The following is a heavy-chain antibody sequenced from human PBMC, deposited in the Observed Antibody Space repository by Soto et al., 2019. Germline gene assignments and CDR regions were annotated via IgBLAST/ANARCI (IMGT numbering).Heavy chain of an antibody. CDR2: INHSGST. D-gene: IGHD6-13*01. CDR1: GGSFSGYY. V-gene: IGHV4-34*01. J-gene: IGHJ4*02. CDR3: ARLPTVYGIAAAGSSGFDY. Sequence: SETLSLTCAVYGGSFSGYYWSWLRQPPGKGLERIGEINHSGSTNYNPSLKSRVTISVDTSKNQFSLKLSSVTAADTAVYYCARLPTVYGIAAAGSSGFDYWGQGTLVTVSS.